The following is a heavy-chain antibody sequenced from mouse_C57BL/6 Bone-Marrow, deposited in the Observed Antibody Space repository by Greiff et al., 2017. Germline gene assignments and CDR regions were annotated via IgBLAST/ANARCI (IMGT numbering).Heavy chain of an antibody. V-gene: IGHV14-4*01. J-gene: IGHJ3*01. CDR2: IDPENGDT. CDR3: TPYDYEGPWFAY. CDR1: GFNIKDDY. D-gene: IGHD2-4*01. Sequence: VQLKESGAELVRPGASVKLSCTASGFNIKDDYMHWVKQRPEQGLEWIGWIDPENGDTEYASKFQGKATITADTSSNTAYLQLSSLTSEDPAVYYCTPYDYEGPWFAYWGQGTLVTVSA.